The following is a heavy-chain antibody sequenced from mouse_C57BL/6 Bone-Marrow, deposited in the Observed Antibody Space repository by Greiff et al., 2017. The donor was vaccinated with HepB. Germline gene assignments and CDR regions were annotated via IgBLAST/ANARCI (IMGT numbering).Heavy chain of an antibody. D-gene: IGHD5-5*01. J-gene: IGHJ2*01. V-gene: IGHV5-9-1*02. CDR2: ISSGGDYI. CDR3: TRELGLPYYFDY. Sequence: EVMLVESGEGLVKPGGSLKLSCAASGFTFSSYAMSWVRQTPEKRLEWVAYISSGGDYIYYADTVKGRFTISRDNARNTLYLQMSSLKSEDTAMYYCTRELGLPYYFDYWGQGTTLTVSS. CDR1: GFTFSSYA.